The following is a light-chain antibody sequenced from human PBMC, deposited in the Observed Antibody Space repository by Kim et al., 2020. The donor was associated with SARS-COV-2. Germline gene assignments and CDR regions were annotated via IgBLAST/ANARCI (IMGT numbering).Light chain of an antibody. CDR1: QTVGKNY. Sequence: SPGERATLSCRASQTVGKNYLAWYQQKPGQAPRLLNHDASSRATGNPDRFSGSGSGTDFTLTINRLEPEDFAVYYCLQYATSPLTFGPGTKVDIK. CDR3: LQYATSPLT. V-gene: IGKV3-20*01. CDR2: DAS. J-gene: IGKJ3*01.